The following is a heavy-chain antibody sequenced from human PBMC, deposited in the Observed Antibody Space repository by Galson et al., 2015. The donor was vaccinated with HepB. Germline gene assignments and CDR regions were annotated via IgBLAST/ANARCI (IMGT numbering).Heavy chain of an antibody. CDR1: GFTFSNAW. D-gene: IGHD2-15*01. CDR3: TTVPLGSGGSSDACY. Sequence: SLRLPCAASGFTFSNAWMSWVRQAPGKGLEWVGRIKSKTDGGTTDYAAPVKGRFTISRDDSKNTLYLQMNSLKTEDTAVYYCTTVPLGSGGSSDACYWGQGTLVTVSS. V-gene: IGHV3-15*01. CDR2: IKSKTDGGTT. J-gene: IGHJ4*02.